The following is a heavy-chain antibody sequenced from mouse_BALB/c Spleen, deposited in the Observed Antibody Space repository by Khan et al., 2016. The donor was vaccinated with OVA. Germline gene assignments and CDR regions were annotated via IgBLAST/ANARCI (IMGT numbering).Heavy chain of an antibody. CDR3: ARGDGNSLYGDFDV. D-gene: IGHD2-1*01. CDR2: IDPSDSET. V-gene: IGHV1-61*01. Sequence: VQLQQSGAELVRPGASVKLSCKASGYTFTSYWMNWVKQRPGQGLEWIGMIDPSDSETHYNQMFKDKATLTVDKSSRTAYMQLSSLTSEDSAVYYCARGDGNSLYGDFDVWCAGTTVTVSS. CDR1: GYTFTSYW. J-gene: IGHJ1*01.